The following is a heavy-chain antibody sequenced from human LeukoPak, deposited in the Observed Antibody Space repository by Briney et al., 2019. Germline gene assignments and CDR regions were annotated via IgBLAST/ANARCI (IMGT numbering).Heavy chain of an antibody. V-gene: IGHV1-18*01. J-gene: IGHJ3*02. Sequence: ASVKVSCKASGYTFTSYGISWVRQAPGQGLEWMGWISAYNGNTNYAQKLQGRVTMTTDTSTSTAYMELRSLRSDDTAVYYCARAAPKGYCNSTSCPGAFDIWGQGTMVTVSS. CDR1: GYTFTSYG. CDR2: ISAYNGNT. D-gene: IGHD2-2*01. CDR3: ARAAPKGYCNSTSCPGAFDI.